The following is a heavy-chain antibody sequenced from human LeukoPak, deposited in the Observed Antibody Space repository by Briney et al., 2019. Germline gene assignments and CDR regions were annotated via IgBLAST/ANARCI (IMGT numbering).Heavy chain of an antibody. CDR3: ARFLPYYDSSGYQGHFDY. J-gene: IGHJ4*02. Sequence: SQTLSLTCAISGDSVSSNSAAWNWIRQSPSRGLEWLGRTYYRSKWYNDYAVSVKSRITINPDTPKNQFSLQLNSVTPEDTAVYYCARFLPYYDSSGYQGHFDYWGQGTLVTVSS. V-gene: IGHV6-1*01. CDR1: GDSVSSNSAA. D-gene: IGHD3-22*01. CDR2: TYYRSKWYN.